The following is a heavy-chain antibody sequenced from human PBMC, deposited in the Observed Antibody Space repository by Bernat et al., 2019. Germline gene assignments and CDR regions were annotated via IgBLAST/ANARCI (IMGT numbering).Heavy chain of an antibody. D-gene: IGHD3-16*01. CDR3: ARDYVGYFDL. J-gene: IGHJ2*01. CDR2: INHSGST. CDR1: GGSFSGYY. V-gene: IGHV4-34*01. Sequence: QVQLQQWGAGLLKPSETLSLTCAVYGGSFSGYYWSWIRQPPGKGLEWIGEINHSGSTNYNPSLKSRVTISVDTSKTQFSLKLSSVTAADTAVYYCARDYVGYFDLWGRGTLVTVSS.